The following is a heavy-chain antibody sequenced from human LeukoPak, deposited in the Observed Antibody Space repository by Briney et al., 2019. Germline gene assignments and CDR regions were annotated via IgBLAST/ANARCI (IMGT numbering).Heavy chain of an antibody. D-gene: IGHD4-17*01. J-gene: IGHJ4*02. V-gene: IGHV1-18*01. CDR1: GYPFRTHG. CDR2: ISSYNGNT. Sequence: ASVKVSCKPSGYPFRTHGLSWVRQAPGQGLEWMGWISSYNGNTNYAQKVQGRLTMTTDTSTSTAYMELRSLRSDDTAVYYCARGNDYGDPLDYWGQGTQVTVSS. CDR3: ARGNDYGDPLDY.